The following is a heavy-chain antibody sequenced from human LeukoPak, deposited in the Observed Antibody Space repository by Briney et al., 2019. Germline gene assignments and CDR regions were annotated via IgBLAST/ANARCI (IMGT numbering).Heavy chain of an antibody. Sequence: ASVKVSCKASGYTFTGYYMHWVRQAPGQGLEWMGWINPNSGGTNYAQKFQGRVTMTRDTSISTAYMELSRQTSDDTAVYYCARGVAEAVNWFDPWGQGTLVTVSS. CDR2: INPNSGGT. CDR3: ARGVAEAVNWFDP. CDR1: GYTFTGYY. V-gene: IGHV1-2*02. J-gene: IGHJ5*02. D-gene: IGHD6-13*01.